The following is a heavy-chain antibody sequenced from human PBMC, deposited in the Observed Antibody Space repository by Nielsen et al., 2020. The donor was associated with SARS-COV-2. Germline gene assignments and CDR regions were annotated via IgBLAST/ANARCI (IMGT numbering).Heavy chain of an antibody. J-gene: IGHJ4*02. CDR3: AKNLVRLSTELFDY. Sequence: GGSLRLSCAASGFTFNRYAMSWVRQAPGKGLEWVSVMSGSGGSIYYADSVKGRITISRDNSKNTLYLQMNTLRVEDTAVYYCAKNLVRLSTELFDYWGQGTLVTVSS. CDR1: GFTFNRYA. CDR2: MSGSGGSI. D-gene: IGHD1-26*01. V-gene: IGHV3-23*01.